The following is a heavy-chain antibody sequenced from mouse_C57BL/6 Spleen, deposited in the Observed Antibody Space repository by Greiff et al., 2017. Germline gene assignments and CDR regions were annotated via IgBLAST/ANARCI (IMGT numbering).Heavy chain of an antibody. CDR3: ARTPYDGYTDY. Sequence: QVQLQQSGPELVKPGASVKISCKASGYAFSSSWMNWVKQRPGKGLEWIGRINPGDGDTNYNGKFKGKATLTAAKSSSTAYMQLSSLTSEDSAVYFCARTPYDGYTDYWGQGTTLTVSS. CDR1: GYAFSSSW. J-gene: IGHJ2*01. CDR2: INPGDGDT. V-gene: IGHV1-82*01. D-gene: IGHD2-3*01.